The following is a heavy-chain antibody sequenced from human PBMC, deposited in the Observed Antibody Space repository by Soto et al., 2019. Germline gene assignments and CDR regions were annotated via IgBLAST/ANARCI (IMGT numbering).Heavy chain of an antibody. V-gene: IGHV4-31*03. CDR3: ARLGGSYAVPHFDY. D-gene: IGHD1-26*01. CDR2: IYYSGST. Sequence: PSETLSLTCTVSGCSISSGCYYWSWIRQHPGKGLEWIGWIYYSGSTYYNPSLESRVTMSVDTSKNQFSLKLSSVTAADTAVYYCARLGGSYAVPHFDYWGQGTLVTVSS. J-gene: IGHJ4*02. CDR1: GCSISSGCYY.